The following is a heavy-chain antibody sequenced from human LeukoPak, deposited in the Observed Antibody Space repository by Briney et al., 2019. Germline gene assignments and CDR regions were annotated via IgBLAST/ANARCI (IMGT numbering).Heavy chain of an antibody. D-gene: IGHD2-15*01. CDR2: INHSGST. V-gene: IGHV4-34*01. CDR1: GGSFSGYY. J-gene: IGHJ6*03. Sequence: SESLSLTCAVYGGSFSGYYWSWIRQPPGKGLEWIGEINHSGSTNYNPSLKSRVTISVDTSKNQFSLKLTSVTAADTAVYYCARGYCSGGSCYPLKSIYYYYMDVWGKGTTVTFSS. CDR3: ARGYCSGGSCYPLKSIYYYYMDV.